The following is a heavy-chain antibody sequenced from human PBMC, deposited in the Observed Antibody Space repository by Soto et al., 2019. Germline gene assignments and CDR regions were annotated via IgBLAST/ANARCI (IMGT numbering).Heavy chain of an antibody. J-gene: IGHJ3*02. D-gene: IGHD2-15*01. V-gene: IGHV4-38-2*01. Sequence: LSLTCAVSGFFISSGHYWGWIRKPPGKGLEWVGSIYYGGNTYYNPSLKSRVAISVDMSKNEFSLNLSSVTAADTAVYYCARARWYDAFDIWGQGTLVTVSS. CDR1: GFFISSGHY. CDR2: IYYGGNT. CDR3: ARARWYDAFDI.